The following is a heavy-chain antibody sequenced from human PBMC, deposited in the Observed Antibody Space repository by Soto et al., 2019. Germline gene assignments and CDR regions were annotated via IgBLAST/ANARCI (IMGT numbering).Heavy chain of an antibody. CDR3: AGPGYSSQDY. J-gene: IGHJ4*02. Sequence: GGSLRLSCAASGFTFSSFALSWVRQAPGEGLEWVSAISGSGDGTDYAASVKGRFTISRDNSKNTLYLQMNSLRAEDTAVYYCAGPGYSSQDYWGQGALVTVSS. CDR1: GFTFSSFA. D-gene: IGHD5-18*01. CDR2: ISGSGDGT. V-gene: IGHV3-23*01.